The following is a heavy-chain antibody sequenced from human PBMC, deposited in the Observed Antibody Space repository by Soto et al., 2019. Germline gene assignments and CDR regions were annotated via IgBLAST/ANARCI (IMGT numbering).Heavy chain of an antibody. Sequence: QVYLVQSGVEVKKPGASVKVSCKASGYNFINYGISWVRQAPGQGLEWMGWIRVYNGNTNYAQNLQGRVTMTTDTSTSTAYMELRSLRSDVTAVYYCVRDLDGSGSYYTDYWGLGTLVIVSS. V-gene: IGHV1-18*01. CDR2: IRVYNGNT. CDR3: VRDLDGSGSYYTDY. CDR1: GYNFINYG. D-gene: IGHD3-10*01. J-gene: IGHJ4*02.